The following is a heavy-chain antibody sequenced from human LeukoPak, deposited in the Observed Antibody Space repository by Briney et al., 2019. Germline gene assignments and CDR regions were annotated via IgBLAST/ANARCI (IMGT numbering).Heavy chain of an antibody. D-gene: IGHD3-10*01. J-gene: IGHJ6*02. CDR2: LNHSGRT. Sequence: SETLSLTCAVYGDSFCGYYWSWIRQPPGKGREWIGELNHSGRTNHNPSLKSRVTISVDTSKNQSTLKLSSVTDADTAVYYGAKRRRYYGSGSYFYYGMDVWGQGTTVTVSS. CDR3: AKRRRYYGSGSYFYYGMDV. CDR1: GDSFCGYY. V-gene: IGHV4-34*01.